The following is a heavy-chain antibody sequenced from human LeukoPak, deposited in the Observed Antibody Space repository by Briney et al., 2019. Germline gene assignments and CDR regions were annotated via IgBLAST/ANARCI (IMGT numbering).Heavy chain of an antibody. CDR2: INTDGSST. D-gene: IGHD2-2*01. Sequence: GGSLRLSCAASGFTFSSYWMHWVRHAPGKGLVWVSRINTDGSSTSYADSVKGRFTISRDNAKNTLYLQMNSLRAEDTAVYYCARGGDYCSSTSCLFGYWGQGTLVTVSS. V-gene: IGHV3-74*01. CDR1: GFTFSSYW. CDR3: ARGGDYCSSTSCLFGY. J-gene: IGHJ4*02.